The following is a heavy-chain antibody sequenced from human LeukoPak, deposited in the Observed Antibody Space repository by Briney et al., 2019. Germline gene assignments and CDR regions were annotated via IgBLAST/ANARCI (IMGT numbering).Heavy chain of an antibody. Sequence: GGSLRLSCAASGFTFSRYQMTWGRQAPGEGLEWVAKVEQDGDKKYYVDSVEGRFTISRDNAKNSLYLEMNSLRAEDTAVYYCARGGYFENDYWGQGTLVTVSS. CDR3: ARGGYFENDY. CDR1: GFTFSRYQ. V-gene: IGHV3-7*01. CDR2: VEQDGDKK. J-gene: IGHJ4*02. D-gene: IGHD3-9*01.